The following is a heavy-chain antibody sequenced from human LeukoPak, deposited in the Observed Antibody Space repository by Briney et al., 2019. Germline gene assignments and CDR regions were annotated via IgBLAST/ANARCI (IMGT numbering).Heavy chain of an antibody. Sequence: SETLSLTCSVYGGSFSDYFWGWTRQAPGEGLEWIGEINEGGSTNYNPAFMTRVVVTVDRSKNDFSLTMNFVTAADTAVYYCARFSKITRGDWGDAFDIWGQGTTVIVSS. CDR1: GGSFSDYF. D-gene: IGHD2-21*01. V-gene: IGHV4-34*01. CDR3: ARFSKITRGDWGDAFDI. J-gene: IGHJ3*02. CDR2: INEGGST.